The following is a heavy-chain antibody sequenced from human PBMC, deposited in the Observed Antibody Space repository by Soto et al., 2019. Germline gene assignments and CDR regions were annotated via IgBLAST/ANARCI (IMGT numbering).Heavy chain of an antibody. Sequence: QVQLVQSGAEVKKPGSSVKVSCKASGGTFSSYAISWVRQAPGQGLEWMGGILPIFGTANYAQKFQGRVTITADKPTSTAYMELSSLRSEDTAVYYCARGYGPGSRGYFDYCGQGTLVTVSS. CDR3: ARGYGPGSRGYFDY. J-gene: IGHJ4*02. V-gene: IGHV1-69*06. CDR1: GGTFSSYA. D-gene: IGHD3-10*01. CDR2: ILPIFGTA.